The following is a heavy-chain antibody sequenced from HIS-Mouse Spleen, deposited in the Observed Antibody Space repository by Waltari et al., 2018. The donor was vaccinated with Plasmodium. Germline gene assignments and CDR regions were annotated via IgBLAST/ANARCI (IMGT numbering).Heavy chain of an antibody. CDR1: GGSLRCGGDP. CDR3: ARGYGSGSYYN. D-gene: IGHD3-10*01. V-gene: IGHV4-30-2*01. CDR2: IYHSGST. Sequence: QLQLQESGSGLVKPSQTLSLTCAVSGGSLRCGGDPWIWIRQPPGKGLEWIGYIYHSGSTYYNPSLKSRVTISVDRSKNQFSLKLSSVTAADTAVYYCARGYGSGSYYNWGQGTLVTVSS. J-gene: IGHJ4*02.